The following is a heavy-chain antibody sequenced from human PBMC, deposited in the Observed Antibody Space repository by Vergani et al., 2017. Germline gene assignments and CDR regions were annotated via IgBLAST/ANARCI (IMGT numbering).Heavy chain of an antibody. D-gene: IGHD6-13*01. CDR3: ARSGMQQQLVRYYFDY. Sequence: EVQLVESGGGLVKPGGSLRLSCTASEFTFSSYTMNWVRQAPGKGLEWVSYISSSSSTIYYADSVKGRFTISRDNAKNSLYLQMNSLRAEDTAVYYCARSGMQQQLVRYYFDYWGQGTLVTVSS. V-gene: IGHV3-48*01. CDR2: ISSSSSTI. CDR1: EFTFSSYT. J-gene: IGHJ4*02.